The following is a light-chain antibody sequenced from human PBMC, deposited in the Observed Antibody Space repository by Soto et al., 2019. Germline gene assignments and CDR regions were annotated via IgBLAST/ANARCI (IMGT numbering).Light chain of an antibody. Sequence: EIVLTQSPATLSLSPGERATISCRASQSVSSYLAWYQQKPGQAPRLLIYDASNRATGIPARFSGSGSGTVFTLTISSLEPEDFAGYYCQQRSTWLTFGGGTKVEIK. CDR3: QQRSTWLT. CDR2: DAS. J-gene: IGKJ4*01. CDR1: QSVSSY. V-gene: IGKV3-11*01.